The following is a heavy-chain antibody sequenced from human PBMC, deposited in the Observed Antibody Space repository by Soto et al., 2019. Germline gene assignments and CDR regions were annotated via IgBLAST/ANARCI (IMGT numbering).Heavy chain of an antibody. D-gene: IGHD3-22*01. J-gene: IGHJ3*02. CDR3: ARGQLDSSGWEDAFDI. CDR1: GGSISSGGYS. CDR2: IYHSGST. Sequence: QLQLKESGSGLVKPSQTLSLTCAVSGGSISSGGYSWSWIRQPPGKGLEWIGYIYHSGSTYYNPSLKSRVTISVDRSKNQCSLKLSSVTAADTAVYYCARGQLDSSGWEDAFDIWGQGTMVTVSS. V-gene: IGHV4-30-2*01.